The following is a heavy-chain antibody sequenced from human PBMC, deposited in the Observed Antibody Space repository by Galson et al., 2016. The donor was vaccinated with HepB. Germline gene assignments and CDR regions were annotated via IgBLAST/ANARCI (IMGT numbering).Heavy chain of an antibody. CDR3: ARDLVSIPTTIFFDC. Sequence: SVKVSCKASGYTFTSFGISWVRQAPGQGLEWMGWISAYNGDTSYAQKFQGRVTMTTDISTSTAYMELRSLRSDDTAVYYCARDLVSIPTTIFFDCWGQETLVTVSS. CDR1: GYTFTSFG. J-gene: IGHJ4*02. D-gene: IGHD2-2*02. V-gene: IGHV1-18*01. CDR2: ISAYNGDT.